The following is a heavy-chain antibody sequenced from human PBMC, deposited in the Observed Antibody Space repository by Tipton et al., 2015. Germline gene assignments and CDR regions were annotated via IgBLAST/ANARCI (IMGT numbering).Heavy chain of an antibody. CDR2: LYFSGTT. J-gene: IGHJ4*02. Sequence: TLSLTCTVSGGSISSSSYYWAWIRQPPGKGLEWIGSLYFSGTTYYNPSLKSRVTISIDRFKNQFSLKLSSVTAADTAAYYCASPSLPHDRGDYYFQSWGQGSLVTVSS. V-gene: IGHV4-39*01. CDR1: GGSISSSSYY. D-gene: IGHD2-21*02. CDR3: ASPSLPHDRGDYYFQS.